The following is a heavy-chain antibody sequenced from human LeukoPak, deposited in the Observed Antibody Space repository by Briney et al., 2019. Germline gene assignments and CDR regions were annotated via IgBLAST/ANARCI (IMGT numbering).Heavy chain of an antibody. J-gene: IGHJ4*02. CDR1: GFTFSSYS. V-gene: IGHV3-48*01. CDR2: ISSSSGTT. D-gene: IGHD1-26*01. CDR3: AKGGEGGSHRYFEY. Sequence: GGSLRLSCAASGFTFSSYSMNWVRQAPGKGLEWVSYISSSSGTTYYADSVKGRFTISRDNAKNSLYLQMNSLRPEDTAVYYCAKGGEGGSHRYFEYWGQGTLVTVSS.